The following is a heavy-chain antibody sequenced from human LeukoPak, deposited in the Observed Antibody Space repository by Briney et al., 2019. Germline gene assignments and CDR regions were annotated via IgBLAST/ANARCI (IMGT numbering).Heavy chain of an antibody. Sequence: SETLSLTCTVSGGSISSSSYYWGWIRQPPGKGLEWIGSIYYSGSTYYNPSLKSRVTISVDTSKNQFSLKLSSVTAADTAVYYCATNVEDSSGWSYNWFDPWGQGTLVTVSS. CDR2: IYYSGST. D-gene: IGHD6-19*01. V-gene: IGHV4-39*01. CDR3: ATNVEDSSGWSYNWFDP. J-gene: IGHJ5*02. CDR1: GGSISSSSYY.